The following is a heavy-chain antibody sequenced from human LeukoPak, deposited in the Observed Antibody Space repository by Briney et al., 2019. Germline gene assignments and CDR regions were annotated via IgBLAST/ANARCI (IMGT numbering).Heavy chain of an antibody. D-gene: IGHD6-19*01. J-gene: IGHJ4*02. CDR1: GYTFTEYY. CDR2: INPNSGGT. CDR3: ARDRDLAVAGIAY. Sequence: ASVKVSCKASGYTFTEYYMHWVRQDPGQGLEWMGWINPNSGGTNYVQKFQGRVTMTRATSISTAYMELSRLRSDDTAVYYCARDRDLAVAGIAYWGQGPLVTVSS. V-gene: IGHV1-2*02.